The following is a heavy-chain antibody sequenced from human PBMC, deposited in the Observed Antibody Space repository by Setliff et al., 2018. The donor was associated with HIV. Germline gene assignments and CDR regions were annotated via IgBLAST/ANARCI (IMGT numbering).Heavy chain of an antibody. CDR3: ARVDYDYSNYFDY. Sequence: SETLSLTCTVSGGSISSRSYYWGWIRQPPGKGLEWIGSIYYSGSTYYNPSLKSRVTISVDTSKNQFSLKLSSVTAADTAVYYCARVDYDYSNYFDYWGQGTLVTVSS. D-gene: IGHD4-4*01. V-gene: IGHV4-39*01. J-gene: IGHJ4*02. CDR1: GGSISSRSYY. CDR2: IYYSGST.